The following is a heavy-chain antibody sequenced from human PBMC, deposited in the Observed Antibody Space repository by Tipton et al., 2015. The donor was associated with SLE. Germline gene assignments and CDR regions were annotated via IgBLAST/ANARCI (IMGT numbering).Heavy chain of an antibody. CDR2: IYHSGST. CDR1: GGSISAYY. Sequence: TLSLTCAVYGGSISAYYWSWIRQPPGKGLEWIGSIYHSGSTNYNPSLKSRVTISVDTSNNQLSLTLTSVTAADTAVYYCARGAKERITLVRVRPYYFDYWGQGSLVTVSS. V-gene: IGHV4-34*01. J-gene: IGHJ4*01. CDR3: ARGAKERITLVRVRPYYFDY. D-gene: IGHD3-10*01.